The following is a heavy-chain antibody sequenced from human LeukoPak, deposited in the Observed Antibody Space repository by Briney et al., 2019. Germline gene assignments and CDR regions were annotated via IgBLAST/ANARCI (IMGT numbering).Heavy chain of an antibody. CDR2: ISGSGGST. CDR1: GFTFSSYA. Sequence: PGGSLRLSCAASGFTFSSYAMSWVRQAPGKGLEWVSVISGSGGSTHYADSVKGRFTISRDNSKNTLYLQMSSLRAEDTAVYYCAKIQGLSNSATDAYFDYWGQGTLVSVSS. CDR3: AKIQGLSNSATDAYFDY. V-gene: IGHV3-23*01. D-gene: IGHD6-13*01. J-gene: IGHJ4*02.